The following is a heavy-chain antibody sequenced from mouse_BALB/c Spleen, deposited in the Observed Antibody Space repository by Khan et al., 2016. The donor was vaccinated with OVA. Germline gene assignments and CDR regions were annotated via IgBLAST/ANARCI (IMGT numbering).Heavy chain of an antibody. Sequence: VQLQQSGAELAKPGASVKMSCKASGYTFINYCILWVKQRPGQGLEWIGYINPSIGDTYNNQNFKDKATLTADKSSRTSFMQLSSLTSEDSAVYDSARRGRRWDFDYWGQGTTLTVSS. D-gene: IGHD1-1*02. CDR3: ARRGRRWDFDY. CDR1: GYTFINYC. V-gene: IGHV1-7*01. J-gene: IGHJ2*01. CDR2: INPSIGDT.